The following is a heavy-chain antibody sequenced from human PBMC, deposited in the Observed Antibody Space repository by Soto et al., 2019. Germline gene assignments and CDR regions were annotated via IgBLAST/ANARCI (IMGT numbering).Heavy chain of an antibody. Sequence: QVQLVESGGGVVQPGRSLRLSCAASGFTFSSYGMHWVRQAPGKGLEWVAVISYDGSNKYYADSVKGRFTISRDNSKNQLYLQMNSVRAEDTAVYYCAKDRGSSWYVDFDYWGQGTLVTVSS. CDR1: GFTFSSYG. CDR3: AKDRGSSWYVDFDY. J-gene: IGHJ4*02. D-gene: IGHD6-13*01. CDR2: ISYDGSNK. V-gene: IGHV3-30*18.